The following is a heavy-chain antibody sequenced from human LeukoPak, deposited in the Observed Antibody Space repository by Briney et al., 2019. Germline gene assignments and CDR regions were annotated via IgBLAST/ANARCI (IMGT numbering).Heavy chain of an antibody. V-gene: IGHV1-69*01. J-gene: IGHJ1*01. D-gene: IGHD7-27*01. CDR2: IIPIFGTA. Sequence: GASVKVSCKASGGTFSSYAISWVRQAPGQGLEWMGGIIPIFGTANYAQKFQGRVTITADESTSTAYMELSSLRSEDTAVYYCARAMGMAEYFQHWGQGTLVTVSS. CDR1: GGTFSSYA. CDR3: ARAMGMAEYFQH.